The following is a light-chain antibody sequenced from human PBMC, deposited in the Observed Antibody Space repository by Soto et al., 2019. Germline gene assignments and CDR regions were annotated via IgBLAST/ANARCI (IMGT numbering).Light chain of an antibody. Sequence: QSVLTQPASVSGSPGQSITISCTGTSSDVGGYNYVSWYQQHPGKAPKLIIYEVSNRPSGVSNRFSGSKSGNTASLTISGLQAEDEADYYCNSYTSKSTVVFGTGTKLTVL. CDR2: EVS. CDR3: NSYTSKSTVV. J-gene: IGLJ1*01. V-gene: IGLV2-14*01. CDR1: SSDVGGYNY.